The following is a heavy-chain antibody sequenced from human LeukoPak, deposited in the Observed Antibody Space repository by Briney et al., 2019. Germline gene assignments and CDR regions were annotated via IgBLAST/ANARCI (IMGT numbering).Heavy chain of an antibody. Sequence: GGSLRLSCAASGFTFSSYGMHWVRQAPGKGLEWVAVIWYEGSNKYYADSVKGRFTISRDNSKNTLYLQMNSLRAEDTAVYYCAKPTFSYYYDSSGYSSFDYWGQGTLVTVSS. J-gene: IGHJ4*02. V-gene: IGHV3-33*06. CDR1: GFTFSSYG. CDR2: IWYEGSNK. D-gene: IGHD3-22*01. CDR3: AKPTFSYYYDSSGYSSFDY.